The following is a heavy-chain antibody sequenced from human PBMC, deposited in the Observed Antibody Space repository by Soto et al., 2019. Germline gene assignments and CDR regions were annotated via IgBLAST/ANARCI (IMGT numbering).Heavy chain of an antibody. D-gene: IGHD3-22*01. J-gene: IGHJ6*02. CDR3: ARQGRNTKIVLVKHYAADF. Sequence: SETLSLTCTVSSGSISSTSYYWACMRQPPGKGLEWIGAIYYDGTTYYTESLKSRVSISVDTSKNQFSLKVSSVTAADTAVYFCARQGRNTKIVLVKHYAADFWGQGTAVTVSS. CDR1: SGSISSTSYY. V-gene: IGHV4-39*01. CDR2: IYYDGTT.